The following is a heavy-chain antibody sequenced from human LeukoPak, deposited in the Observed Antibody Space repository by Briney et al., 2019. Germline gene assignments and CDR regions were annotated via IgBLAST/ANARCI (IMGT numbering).Heavy chain of an antibody. J-gene: IGHJ4*02. CDR2: INSGGSGT. Sequence: PGGSLRLSCAASGFNFASNWMHWVRQTPGKGLMWVSRINSGGSGTSYADSVEGRFTISRDNAKNTLYLQMNSLRAEDTAVYYCARAPLSGNSYSGSYYPDYWGQGTLVTVSS. CDR1: GFNFASNW. CDR3: ARAPLSGNSYSGSYYPDY. D-gene: IGHD1-26*01. V-gene: IGHV3-74*01.